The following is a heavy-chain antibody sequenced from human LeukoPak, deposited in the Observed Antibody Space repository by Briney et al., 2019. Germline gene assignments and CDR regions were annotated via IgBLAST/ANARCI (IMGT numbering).Heavy chain of an antibody. CDR2: ISNDGSNK. J-gene: IGHJ4*02. CDR1: GFTFSSYG. D-gene: IGHD3-22*01. CDR3: AKVQYYDSSGYLDY. Sequence: GGSLRLSCAASGFTFSSYGMHWVRQAPGKGLEWVAVISNDGSNKYYADSVKGRFTISRDNSKNTLYLQMNSLRAEDTAVYYCAKVQYYDSSGYLDYWGQGTLVTVSS. V-gene: IGHV3-30*18.